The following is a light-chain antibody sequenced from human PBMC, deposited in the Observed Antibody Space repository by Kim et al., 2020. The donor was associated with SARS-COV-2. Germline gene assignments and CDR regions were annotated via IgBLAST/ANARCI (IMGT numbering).Light chain of an antibody. CDR1: SSNIGAGFD. CDR2: RNN. Sequence: QSVLTQPPSVSGAPGQRITISCTGSSSNIGAGFDVHWYQQVPGTAPKLLIYRNNNRPSGVPDRFSGSKSGISASLAITGLQAEDEADYYCHSYDNSLSALVFGGGTQLTVL. CDR3: HSYDNSLSALV. J-gene: IGLJ2*01. V-gene: IGLV1-40*01.